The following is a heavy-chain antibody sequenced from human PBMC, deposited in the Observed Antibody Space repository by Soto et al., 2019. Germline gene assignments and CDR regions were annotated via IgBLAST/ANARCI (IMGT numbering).Heavy chain of an antibody. Sequence: ETLSLTCPVYGGCFSGYSWSYIHQPPWKGLEWIGEINHSGSTNYNPSLKSRVTISVDTSKNQFSLKLSSVTAADTAVYYCARVSRELAYYYSGMDVWGQGTTVTVSS. CDR1: GGCFSGYS. CDR2: INHSGST. J-gene: IGHJ6*02. CDR3: ARVSRELAYYYSGMDV. D-gene: IGHD1-26*01. V-gene: IGHV4-34*01.